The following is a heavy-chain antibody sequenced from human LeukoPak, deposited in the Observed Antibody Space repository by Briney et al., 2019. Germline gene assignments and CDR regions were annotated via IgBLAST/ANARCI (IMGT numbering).Heavy chain of an antibody. Sequence: GGSLRLSCAASGFSFSSYEMNWVRQAPGKGLVWVSRINSDGSSTSYADSVKGRFTISRDNAKNTLYLQMNSLRAEDTAVYYCARQYYYDSSGYYYPFDYWGQGTLVTVSS. CDR3: ARQYYYDSSGYYYPFDY. D-gene: IGHD3-22*01. CDR1: GFSFSSYE. V-gene: IGHV3-74*01. J-gene: IGHJ4*02. CDR2: INSDGSST.